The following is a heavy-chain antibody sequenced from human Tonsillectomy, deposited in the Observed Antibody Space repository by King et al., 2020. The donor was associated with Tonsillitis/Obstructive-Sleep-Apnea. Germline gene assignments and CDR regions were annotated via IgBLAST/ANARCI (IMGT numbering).Heavy chain of an antibody. D-gene: IGHD6-13*01. J-gene: IGHJ4*02. CDR2: FYWDDDR. Sequence: TLKESGPTLVKPTQTLTLTCTFPGFSLSTYGVAVGWIRQPPGKALEWLALFYWDDDRHYNPSLSSRLTITKDTSKNQVVLTMTNMDPVDTATYYCAHRRKINRIWYTFDYWGQGTLITVSS. V-gene: IGHV2-5*02. CDR3: AHRRKINRIWYTFDY. CDR1: GFSLSTYGVA.